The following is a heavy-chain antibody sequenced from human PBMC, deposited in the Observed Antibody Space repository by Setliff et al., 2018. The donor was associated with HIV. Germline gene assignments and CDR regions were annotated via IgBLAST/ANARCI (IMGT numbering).Heavy chain of an antibody. CDR1: GGSFSGYY. J-gene: IGHJ4*02. CDR2: INHSGST. Sequence: SETLSLTCAVYGGSFSGYYWSWIRQPPGKGLEWIGEINHSGSTNSNPSLKSRVTISVDRSKNQFSLKLSSVTAADTAVYYCARVGGTRYFDYWGQGTLVTVSS. D-gene: IGHD1-7*01. CDR3: ARVGGTRYFDY. V-gene: IGHV4-34*01.